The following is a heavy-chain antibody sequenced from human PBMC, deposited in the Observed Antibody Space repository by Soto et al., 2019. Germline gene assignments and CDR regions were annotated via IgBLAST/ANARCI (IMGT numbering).Heavy chain of an antibody. CDR1: GGTFSSYA. V-gene: IGHV1-69*13. J-gene: IGHJ3*02. D-gene: IGHD3-10*01. CDR3: ARGITMVRGVSPANDAFDI. Sequence: SVKVSCKASGGTFSSYAISWVRQAPGQGLDWMGGIIPIFGTANYAQKFQGRVTITADESTSTAYMELSSLRSEDTAVYYCARGITMVRGVSPANDAFDIWGQGTMVTVSS. CDR2: IIPIFGTA.